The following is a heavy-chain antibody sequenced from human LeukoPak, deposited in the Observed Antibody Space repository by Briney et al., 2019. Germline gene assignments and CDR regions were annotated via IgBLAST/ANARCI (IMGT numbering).Heavy chain of an antibody. J-gene: IGHJ4*02. Sequence: GASVKVSCKASGYTFTSYYMHWVRQAPGHGLEWMGIINPSGGSTTYAQNFQGRVTMTRDTSTSTVYMGLSSLRSEDTAVYFCAREPDSRGYLSPHFDYWGQGTLVTVSS. CDR2: INPSGGST. D-gene: IGHD3-22*01. CDR1: GYTFTSYY. V-gene: IGHV1-46*01. CDR3: AREPDSRGYLSPHFDY.